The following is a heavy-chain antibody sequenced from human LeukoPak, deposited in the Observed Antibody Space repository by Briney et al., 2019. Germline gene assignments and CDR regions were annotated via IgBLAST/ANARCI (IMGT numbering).Heavy chain of an antibody. V-gene: IGHV3-53*01. J-gene: IGHJ4*02. Sequence: GGSLRLSCAASGFTFSSYAMSWVRRAPGKGLEWVSVIYSGGSTDYADSVKGRFAISRDNSKNMLYLQLNSLRAEDTAVYYCARVDYGSGSYFDYWGQGTLVTVSS. CDR3: ARVDYGSGSYFDY. D-gene: IGHD3-10*01. CDR2: IYSGGST. CDR1: GFTFSSYA.